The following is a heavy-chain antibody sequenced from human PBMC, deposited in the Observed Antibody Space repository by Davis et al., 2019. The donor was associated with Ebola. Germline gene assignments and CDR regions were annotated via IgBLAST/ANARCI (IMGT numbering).Heavy chain of an antibody. V-gene: IGHV4-34*01. CDR1: GGSFSGYY. Sequence: PSETLSLTCAVYGGSFSGYYWSWIRQPPGKGLEWIGEINHSGSTNYNPSLKSRVTISVDTSKNQFSLKLSSVTAADTAVYYCARDGDSSSIWFDPWGQGTLVTVSS. CDR3: ARDGDSSSIWFDP. CDR2: INHSGST. J-gene: IGHJ5*02. D-gene: IGHD6-6*01.